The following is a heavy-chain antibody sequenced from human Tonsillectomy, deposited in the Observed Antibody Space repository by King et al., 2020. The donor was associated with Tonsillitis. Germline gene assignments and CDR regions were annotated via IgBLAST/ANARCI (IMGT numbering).Heavy chain of an antibody. CDR3: ARLRFLEWSDACDI. CDR1: GFTFSSYS. Sequence: VQLVESGGGLVKPGGSLRLSCAASGFTFSSYSMNWVRQAPGKGLEWVSSISSSSSYTYYADSLKGRFTISRDNAKNSLYLQMNSLRAEDTAVYYCARLRFLEWSDACDIWGQGTMVTVSS. J-gene: IGHJ3*02. CDR2: ISSSSSYT. V-gene: IGHV3-21*01. D-gene: IGHD3-3*01.